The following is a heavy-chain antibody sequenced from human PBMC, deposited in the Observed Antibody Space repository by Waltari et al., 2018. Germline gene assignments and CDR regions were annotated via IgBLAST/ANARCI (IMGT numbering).Heavy chain of an antibody. D-gene: IGHD6-13*01. V-gene: IGHV1-24*01. CDR3: ATGPARYSSSWYVPFDY. CDR1: VYTPTELS. CDR2: VDPEDGET. Sequence: QVQLVQSGAEVKKPGASVKVSCKVSVYTPTELSIHRVRRLPGKGLECMGGVDPEDGETIYAQKFQGRVTMTEDTSTDTAYMELSSLRSEETAVYYCATGPARYSSSWYVPFDYWGQGTLVTVSS. J-gene: IGHJ4*02.